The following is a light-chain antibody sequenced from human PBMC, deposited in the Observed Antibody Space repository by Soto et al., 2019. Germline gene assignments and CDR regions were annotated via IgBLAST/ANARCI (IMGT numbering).Light chain of an antibody. CDR1: QSISSW. CDR3: QHYNDYPLT. V-gene: IGKV1-5*03. Sequence: DIQMTQSPSTLSASVGDRVTITCRASQSISSWLAWYQQKPGKAPKLRMYKASNFESGVPSRFSGCGSRPEFSLTISSLQPDDFETYHCQHYNDYPLTFGGGTKVEIK. CDR2: KAS. J-gene: IGKJ4*01.